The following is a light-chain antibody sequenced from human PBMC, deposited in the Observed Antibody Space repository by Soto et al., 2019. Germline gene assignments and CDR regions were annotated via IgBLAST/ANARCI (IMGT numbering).Light chain of an antibody. Sequence: QSVLTQPPSVSGAPGQRLTISCSGTSSNIGAGYDVHWYHQLPGGAAKLLIYDTANRPSGVPDRFSGSKSGTSASLAISGLQAEDEGDYYCQSFDTSLSGVVFGGGTQLTVL. V-gene: IGLV1-40*01. CDR1: SSNIGAGYD. J-gene: IGLJ2*01. CDR3: QSFDTSLSGVV. CDR2: DTA.